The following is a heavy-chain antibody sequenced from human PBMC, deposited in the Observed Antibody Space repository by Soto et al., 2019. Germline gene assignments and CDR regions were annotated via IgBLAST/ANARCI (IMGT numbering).Heavy chain of an antibody. CDR3: ARENRAYDFWSGYYSSSWFDY. D-gene: IGHD3-3*01. CDR2: TYYRSKWYN. V-gene: IGHV6-1*01. Sequence: KQSQTLSLTCAISGDSVSSNSAAWNWIRQSPSRGLEWLGRTYYRSKWYNDYAVSVKSRITINPDTSKNQFSLQLNSVTPEDTAVYYCARENRAYDFWSGYYSSSWFDYWGQGTLVTVSS. CDR1: GDSVSSNSAA. J-gene: IGHJ4*02.